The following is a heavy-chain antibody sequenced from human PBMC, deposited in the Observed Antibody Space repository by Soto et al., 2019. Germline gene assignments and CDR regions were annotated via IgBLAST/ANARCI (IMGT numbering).Heavy chain of an antibody. Sequence: QVQLAQSGAEVKKPGSSVKVSCKASGGTLSNSAFSWVRQAPGEGLGWMGGIIPVFGIVNYAKKYQDRVTITADESTSTAYMELSSLRSDDTAVYYCGTGRIVVVGSRAYYGMDVWGQGTTVTVTS. V-gene: IGHV1-69*01. CDR3: GTGRIVVVGSRAYYGMDV. D-gene: IGHD3-22*01. CDR2: IIPVFGIV. J-gene: IGHJ6*02. CDR1: GGTLSNSA.